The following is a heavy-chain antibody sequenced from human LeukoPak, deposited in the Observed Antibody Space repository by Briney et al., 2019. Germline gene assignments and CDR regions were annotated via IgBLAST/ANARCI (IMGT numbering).Heavy chain of an antibody. CDR2: ISYDGSNK. Sequence: GGSPRLSCAASGFTFSSYGMHWVRQAPGKGLEWVAVISYDGSNKYYADSVKGRFTISRDNSKNTLYLQMNSLRAEDTAVYYCAKPLYGSSSPSPNRHYYYGMDVWGKGTTVTVSS. J-gene: IGHJ6*04. CDR3: AKPLYGSSSPSPNRHYYYGMDV. CDR1: GFTFSSYG. V-gene: IGHV3-30*18. D-gene: IGHD6-13*01.